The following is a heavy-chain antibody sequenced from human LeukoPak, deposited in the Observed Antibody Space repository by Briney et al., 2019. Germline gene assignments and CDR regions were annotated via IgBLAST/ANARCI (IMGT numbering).Heavy chain of an antibody. J-gene: IGHJ4*02. CDR2: INHSGST. D-gene: IGHD3-22*01. CDR1: GGSFSGYY. V-gene: IGHV4-34*01. CDR3: ARGRTLYYDSSGFRTLFDY. Sequence: SETLSLTCAVYGGSFSGYYWSWIRQPPGKGLEWIGEINHSGSTNYNPSLKSRVTISVDTSKNQFSLKLSSVTAADTAAYYCARGRTLYYDSSGFRTLFDYWGQGTLVTVSS.